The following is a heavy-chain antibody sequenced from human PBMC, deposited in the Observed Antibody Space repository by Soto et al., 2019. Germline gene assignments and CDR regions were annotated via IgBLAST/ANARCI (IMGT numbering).Heavy chain of an antibody. CDR1: GFTFSSYA. CDR3: AKGLSGAITRRYYGMNV. J-gene: IGHJ6*02. Sequence: GSLRLSCAASGFTFSSYAMSWVRQAPGKGLEWVSAISGSGGSTYYADSVKGRFTISRDNSKNTLYLQMNSLRAEDTAVYYCAKGLSGAITRRYYGMNVWGQGTPVTVYS. D-gene: IGHD3-16*01. CDR2: ISGSGGST. V-gene: IGHV3-23*01.